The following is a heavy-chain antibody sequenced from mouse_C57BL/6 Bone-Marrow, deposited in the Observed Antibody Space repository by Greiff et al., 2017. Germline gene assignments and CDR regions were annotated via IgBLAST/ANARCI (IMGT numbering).Heavy chain of an antibody. D-gene: IGHD3-2*01. CDR1: GYTFTSYW. V-gene: IGHV1-69*01. Sequence: QVQLQQPGAELVMPGASVKLSCKASGYTFTSYWMHWVKPRPGHGLEWIGEIDPSDSYTNYNQTFKGKSTLTVDKSSSPAYMQLSSLTSEDSAVSYCAGGGTARWGQGTLVTVSA. J-gene: IGHJ3*02. CDR3: AGGGTAR. CDR2: IDPSDSYT.